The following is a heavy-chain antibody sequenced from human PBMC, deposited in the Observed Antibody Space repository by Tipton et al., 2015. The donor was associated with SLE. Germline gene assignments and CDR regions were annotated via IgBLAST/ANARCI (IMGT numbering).Heavy chain of an antibody. D-gene: IGHD2-21*01. CDR2: IYYTGST. Sequence: TLSLTCTVSGGSISSYYWSWIRQPPGEGLEWIGYIYYTGSTNYNPSLKSRVTISLDTSKNQFSLKLSSVTAADTAVYYCARENCGGDCSFDYWGQGTLVTVSS. V-gene: IGHV4-59*01. CDR1: GGSISSYY. CDR3: ARENCGGDCSFDY. J-gene: IGHJ4*02.